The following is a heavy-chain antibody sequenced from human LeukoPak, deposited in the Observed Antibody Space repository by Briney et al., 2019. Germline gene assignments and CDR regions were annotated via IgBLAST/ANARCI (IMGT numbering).Heavy chain of an antibody. CDR2: ISSSSSNI. CDR1: GFTFSSYW. V-gene: IGHV3-21*04. Sequence: PGGSLRLSCAASGFTFSSYWMPWVRQGPGKGLEWVSSISSSSSNIYYADSVKGRFTISRDNSKNTLYLQMNSLRAEDTAVYYCARVPGPNWFDPWGQETLVTVSS. J-gene: IGHJ5*02. CDR3: ARVPGPNWFDP.